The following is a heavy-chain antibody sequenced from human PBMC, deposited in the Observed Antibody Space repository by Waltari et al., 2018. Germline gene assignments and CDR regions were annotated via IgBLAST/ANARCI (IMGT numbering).Heavy chain of an antibody. CDR3: ARAQYYDSSGYPAKYYYMDV. V-gene: IGHV4-59*01. D-gene: IGHD3-22*01. Sequence: QVQLQESGPGLVKPSETLSLTCTVSGGSISRYYWSWIRQPPGKGLEWIGYIYYSGSTNYNPSLKSRVTISVDTSKNQVSLKLSSVTAADTAVYYCARAQYYDSSGYPAKYYYMDVWGKGTTVTVSS. CDR1: GGSISRYY. CDR2: IYYSGST. J-gene: IGHJ6*03.